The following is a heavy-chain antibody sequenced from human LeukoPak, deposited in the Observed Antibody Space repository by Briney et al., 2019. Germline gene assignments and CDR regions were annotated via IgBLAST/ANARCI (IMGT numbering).Heavy chain of an antibody. Sequence: GESLRLSCAASGFTFSSYSMNWVRQAAGKGLEWVSSINSSSSYIYYADSVKGRFTISRDNAQNSLYLQMNSLRAEDTAVYYCARRRVGAANWFDPWGQGTLVTVSS. V-gene: IGHV3-21*01. CDR2: INSSSSYI. D-gene: IGHD1-26*01. CDR1: GFTFSSYS. CDR3: ARRRVGAANWFDP. J-gene: IGHJ5*02.